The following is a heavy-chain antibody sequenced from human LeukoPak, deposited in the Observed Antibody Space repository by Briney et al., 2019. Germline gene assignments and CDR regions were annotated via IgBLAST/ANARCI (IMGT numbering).Heavy chain of an antibody. CDR2: IRSDGSDT. V-gene: IGHV3-74*01. CDR3: ARGYSSSSGVDY. Sequence: GGSLRLSCAASGFTLSDTWMHWVRQAPGKGLVWVSRIRSDGSDTRYAESVKGRFTISRDNAKNSLYLQMNSLRAEDTAVYYCARGYSSSSGVDYWGQGTLVTVSS. D-gene: IGHD6-6*01. J-gene: IGHJ4*02. CDR1: GFTLSDTW.